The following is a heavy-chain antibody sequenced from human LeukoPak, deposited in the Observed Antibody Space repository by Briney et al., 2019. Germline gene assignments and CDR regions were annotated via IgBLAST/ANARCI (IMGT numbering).Heavy chain of an antibody. J-gene: IGHJ4*02. Sequence: GGSLRLSCAVSGFNFRDHWMDWVRQAPGKGLEWVGHIKNDGSESYYVDSLKGRFSISRDNTNNALYLQMNSLRAEDTAVYYCARDQYSGSPYFDYWGQGTLVTVSS. V-gene: IGHV3-7*01. CDR2: IKNDGSES. D-gene: IGHD1-26*01. CDR1: GFNFRDHW. CDR3: ARDQYSGSPYFDY.